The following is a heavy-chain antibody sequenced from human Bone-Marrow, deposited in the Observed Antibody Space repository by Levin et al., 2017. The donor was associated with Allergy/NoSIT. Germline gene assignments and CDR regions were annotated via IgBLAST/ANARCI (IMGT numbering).Heavy chain of an antibody. D-gene: IGHD5-18*01. V-gene: IGHV1-2*02. CDR1: GYTFTGYY. CDR3: AREGGQGSYGQYYYYYGMDV. Sequence: ASVKVSCKASGYTFTGYYMHWVRQAPGQGLEWMGWINPNSGGTNYAQKFQGRVTMTRDTSINTAYMELSRLRSDDTAVYYCAREGGQGSYGQYYYYYGMDVWGQGTTVTVSS. CDR2: INPNSGGT. J-gene: IGHJ6*02.